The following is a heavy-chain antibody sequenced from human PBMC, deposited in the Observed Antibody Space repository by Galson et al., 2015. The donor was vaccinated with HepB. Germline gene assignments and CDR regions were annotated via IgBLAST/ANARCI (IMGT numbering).Heavy chain of an antibody. J-gene: IGHJ2*01. V-gene: IGHV3-48*02. D-gene: IGHD3-10*01. Sequence: SLRLSCAASGFTFSAYTMNWVRRAPGQGLESIAYISTNGATIYYADSVKGRFTVSRDNARNSLYLQMNSLRDEDTAVYYCARVFFGSERYSAYWYFDLWGRGPRVTGFS. CDR3: ARVFFGSERYSAYWYFDL. CDR2: ISTNGATI. CDR1: GFTFSAYT.